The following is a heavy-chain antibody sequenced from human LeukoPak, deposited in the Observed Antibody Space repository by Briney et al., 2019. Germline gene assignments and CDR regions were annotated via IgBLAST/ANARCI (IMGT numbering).Heavy chain of an antibody. CDR3: AKDSISVSGNYLLGGTFDF. D-gene: IGHD3-22*01. Sequence: GGSLTLSCEASGFNFRTYGMSWVRQAPGKGLEWVWFISGFGVATDYADSVKGRFAISRDNSKNIVYLQMNSLRAEDTAVYYCAKDSISVSGNYLLGGTFDFWGQGTLVAVSS. V-gene: IGHV3-23*01. J-gene: IGHJ4*02. CDR1: GFNFRTYG. CDR2: ISGFGVAT.